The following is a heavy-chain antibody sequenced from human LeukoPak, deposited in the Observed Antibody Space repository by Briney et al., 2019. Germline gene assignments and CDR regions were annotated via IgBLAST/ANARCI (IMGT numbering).Heavy chain of an antibody. CDR2: IYSGGTT. D-gene: IGHD6-13*01. J-gene: IGHJ4*02. Sequence: GGSLRLSCAASGFTVSSTYMSWVRQAPGKGLEWVSVIYSGGTTYYADSVKGRFTISRDNSKNTLYLQMNSLRAEDTAVYYCARRQQLVAGGFDYWGQGTLVTVSS. CDR3: ARRQQLVAGGFDY. V-gene: IGHV3-53*01. CDR1: GFTVSSTY.